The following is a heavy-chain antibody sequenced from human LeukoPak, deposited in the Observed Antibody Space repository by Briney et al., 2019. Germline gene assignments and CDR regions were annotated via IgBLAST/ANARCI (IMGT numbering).Heavy chain of an antibody. CDR1: GSSFTSYW. CDR2: IDPSDSYT. Sequence: GESLQISCQGSGSSFTSYWISWVRQVPGKGLEWMGRIDPSDSYTNYSPSFQGHVTISADKSISTAYLQWSSLKASDTAMYYCARPSGYCSGGSCSDAFDIWGQGTMVTVSS. CDR3: ARPSGYCSGGSCSDAFDI. D-gene: IGHD2-15*01. J-gene: IGHJ3*02. V-gene: IGHV5-10-1*01.